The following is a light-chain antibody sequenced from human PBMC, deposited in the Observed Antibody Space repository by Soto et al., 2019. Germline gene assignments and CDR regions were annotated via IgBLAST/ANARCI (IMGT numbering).Light chain of an antibody. V-gene: IGKV1-6*01. CDR2: EAS. J-gene: IGKJ1*01. CDR3: LQDYVYPWT. CDR1: QGIGND. Sequence: AIQVTQSPSSLSASVGDRVTISCRASQGIGNDLGWYQQKPGKAPKLLIYEASTLQTGVASRFSGSGSGSDFTLTFSSLQPEGFATYYCLQDYVYPWTFGQGTKVEVK.